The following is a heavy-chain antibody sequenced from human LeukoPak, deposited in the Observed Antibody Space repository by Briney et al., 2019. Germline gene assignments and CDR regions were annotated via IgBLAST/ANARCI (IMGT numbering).Heavy chain of an antibody. D-gene: IGHD5-12*01. CDR2: IKQDGSEK. Sequence: GGSLRLSCAASGFTFSSYWMSWVRQAPGKGLEWVANIKQDGSEKYYVDSVKGRFTISRDNAKNSLYLQMNSPRAEDTAVYYCARGGSPGWLRVGYWGQGTLVTVSS. CDR1: GFTFSSYW. J-gene: IGHJ4*02. V-gene: IGHV3-7*01. CDR3: ARGGSPGWLRVGY.